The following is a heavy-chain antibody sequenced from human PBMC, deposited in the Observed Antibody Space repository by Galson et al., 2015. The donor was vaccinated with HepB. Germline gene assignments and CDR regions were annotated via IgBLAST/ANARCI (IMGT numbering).Heavy chain of an antibody. V-gene: IGHV5-51*01. J-gene: IGHJ4*02. CDR2: IFPDDSDT. CDR3: ARADWTMVDPYYCDY. D-gene: IGHD4/OR15-4a*01. Sequence: QSGAEVKKPGESLRISCKASGYNFSTNYWISWVRQMPGKGLEWMGIIFPDDSDTRYSPSFQGQVTISADKSISTAYLQWSSLKASDTAVYYCARADWTMVDPYYCDYGGQGTLFTVSS. CDR1: GYNFSTNYW.